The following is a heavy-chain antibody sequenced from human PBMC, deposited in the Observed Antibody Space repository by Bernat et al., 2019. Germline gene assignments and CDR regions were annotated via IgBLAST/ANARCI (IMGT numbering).Heavy chain of an antibody. V-gene: IGHV5-10-1*03. CDR2: IDPSDSYT. Sequence: EVQLVQSGAEVKKPGESLRISCKGSGYSFTSYWISWVRQMPGKGLEWMGRIDPSDSYTNYSPSFQGHVTISADKSISTAYLQWSSQKASDTAMYYCARHGPGLGYYYYMDVWGKGTTVTVSS. CDR1: GYSFTSYW. D-gene: IGHD3-10*01. J-gene: IGHJ6*03. CDR3: ARHGPGLGYYYYMDV.